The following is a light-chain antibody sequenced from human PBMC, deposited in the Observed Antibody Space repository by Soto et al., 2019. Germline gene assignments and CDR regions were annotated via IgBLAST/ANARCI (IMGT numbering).Light chain of an antibody. CDR2: DVS. V-gene: IGLV2-14*01. CDR1: SSDVGGYNY. Sequence: QSALTQPASVSGSPGQSITISCXGTSSDVGGYNYVSWYQQHPGKAPKLMIYDVSNRPSGVSNRFSGSKSGNTASLTISGLQAEDEADYYCSSYTSSSTLVVFGGGTKLTVL. J-gene: IGLJ2*01. CDR3: SSYTSSSTLVV.